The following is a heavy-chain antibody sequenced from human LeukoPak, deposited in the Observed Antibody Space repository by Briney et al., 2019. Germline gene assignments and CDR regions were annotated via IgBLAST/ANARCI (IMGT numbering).Heavy chain of an antibody. CDR2: IIPIFGTA. V-gene: IGHV1-69*05. J-gene: IGHJ3*02. Sequence: ASVKVSCKAYGGTFSSYAISWVRQAPGQGLEWMGGIIPIFGTANYAQKFQGRVTITTDESTSTAYMELSSLRSEDTAVYYCARDTDGDGYNSENDAFDIWGQGTMVTVS. CDR3: ARDTDGDGYNSENDAFDI. CDR1: GGTFSSYA. D-gene: IGHD5-24*01.